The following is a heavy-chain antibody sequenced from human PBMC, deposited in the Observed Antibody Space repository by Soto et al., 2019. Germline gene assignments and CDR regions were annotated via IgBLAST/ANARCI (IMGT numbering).Heavy chain of an antibody. CDR3: ARDLHYAFDI. Sequence: EVQLVESGGGLVQPGGSLRLSCAASGFTFSSYSMNWVRQSPGRGLEWVSYIRDSSSLIFYADSVKGRFTISTDNDKNSLYLQMASLRDEDTAVYYCARDLHYAFDIWGQGTMVTVSS. CDR2: IRDSSSLI. CDR1: GFTFSSYS. V-gene: IGHV3-48*02. J-gene: IGHJ3*02.